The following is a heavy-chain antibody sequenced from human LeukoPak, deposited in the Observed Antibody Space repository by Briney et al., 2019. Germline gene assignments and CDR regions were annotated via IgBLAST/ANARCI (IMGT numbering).Heavy chain of an antibody. Sequence: SETLSLTCAVYGGSFSGYYWSWIRQPPGKGLEWIGEINHSGSTNYNPSLKSRVTISVDTSKNQFSLKLSSVTAADTAVYYCARLVRGVKYFDYWLQGTLVTVSS. CDR1: GGSFSGYY. D-gene: IGHD3-10*01. J-gene: IGHJ4*02. V-gene: IGHV4-34*01. CDR2: INHSGST. CDR3: ARLVRGVKYFDY.